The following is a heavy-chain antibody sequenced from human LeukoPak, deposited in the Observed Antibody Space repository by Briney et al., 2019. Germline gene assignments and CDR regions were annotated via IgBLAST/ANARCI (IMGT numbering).Heavy chain of an antibody. J-gene: IGHJ6*02. V-gene: IGHV3-7*04. Sequence: GGSLRLSCAASGVTFSSYWMNWARQAPGKGLEWVASRNHNGNVNYYVDSVKGRFTISRDTDTNSLYLQMRNLRAEDTAVYFCARGGGLDVWGQGATVTVSS. CDR2: RNHNGNVN. CDR3: ARGGGLDV. CDR1: GVTFSSYW.